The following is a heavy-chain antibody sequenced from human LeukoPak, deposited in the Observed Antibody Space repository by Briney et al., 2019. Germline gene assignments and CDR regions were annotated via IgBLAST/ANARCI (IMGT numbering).Heavy chain of an antibody. V-gene: IGHV1-2*02. D-gene: IGHD5-24*01. CDR1: GYTFTGYY. CDR3: AKPAGDGYNSRFDAFDI. J-gene: IGHJ3*02. CDR2: INPNSGGT. Sequence: EASVKVSCKASGYTFTGYYMHWVRQAPGQGLEWMGWINPNSGGTNYAQKFQGRVTMTRDTSISTAYMELSSLRSEDTAVYYCAKPAGDGYNSRFDAFDIWGQGTMVTVSS.